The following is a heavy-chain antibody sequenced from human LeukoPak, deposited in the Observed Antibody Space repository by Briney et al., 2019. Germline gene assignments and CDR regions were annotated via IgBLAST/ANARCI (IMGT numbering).Heavy chain of an antibody. CDR3: ARVNKGEWDGFDY. CDR2: ISYDGSDK. CDR1: GFTFSSYG. Sequence: GGYLRLSCAASGFTFSSYGIHWVRQAPGKGLEWVAVISYDGSDKDCADSVKGRFAISRDNSKNTLYLQMDSLRAEDTAVYYCARVNKGEWDGFDYWGQGTLVTVSS. V-gene: IGHV3-30*03. D-gene: IGHD1-26*01. J-gene: IGHJ4*02.